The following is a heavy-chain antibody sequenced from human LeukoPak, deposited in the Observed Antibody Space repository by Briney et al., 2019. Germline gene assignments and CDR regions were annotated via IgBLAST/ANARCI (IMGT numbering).Heavy chain of an antibody. CDR2: ISYDGSNK. CDR1: GFTFSSYG. D-gene: IGHD4-17*01. J-gene: IGHJ5*02. V-gene: IGHV3-30*18. CDR3: AKDVSYDYGDYGWFDP. Sequence: GGSLRLSCAASGFTFSSYGMHWVRQAPGKGLEWVAVISYDGSNKYYADSVKGRFTISRDNSKNTLYLQMNSLRAEDTAAYYCAKDVSYDYGDYGWFDPWGQGTLVTVSS.